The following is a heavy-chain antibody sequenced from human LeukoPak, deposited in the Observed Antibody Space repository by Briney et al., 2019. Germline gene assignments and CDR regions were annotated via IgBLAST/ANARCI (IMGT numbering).Heavy chain of an antibody. J-gene: IGHJ4*02. CDR2: IYYSGST. CDR1: GGSISSYY. D-gene: IGHD5-18*01. Sequence: SETLSLTCTVSGGSISSYYWSWIRQPPGKGLEWIGYIYYSGSTDYNPSLKSRVTISVDTSKNQFSLKLSSVTAADTAVYYCAREAYSYGYSFDYWGQGTLVTVSS. CDR3: AREAYSYGYSFDY. V-gene: IGHV4-59*01.